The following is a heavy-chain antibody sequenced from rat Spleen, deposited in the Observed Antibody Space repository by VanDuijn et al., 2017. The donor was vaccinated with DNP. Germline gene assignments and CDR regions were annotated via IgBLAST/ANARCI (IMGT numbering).Heavy chain of an antibody. CDR3: ATSESAGFVF. V-gene: IGHV5-31*01. CDR2: ISNTGDNT. J-gene: IGHJ3*01. D-gene: IGHD3-7*01. CDR1: GFIFSNYW. Sequence: EVQLVESGGGLVQPGRSLKLSCVASGFIFSNYWMTWIRQAPGKGLEWVASISNTGDNTYYSDSVKGRFSLSRDNAKSTLYLQMDSLRSEDTATYYCATSESAGFVFWGQGTLVTVSS.